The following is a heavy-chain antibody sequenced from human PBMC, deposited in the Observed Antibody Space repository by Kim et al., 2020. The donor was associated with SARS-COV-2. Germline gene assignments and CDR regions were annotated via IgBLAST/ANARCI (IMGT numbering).Heavy chain of an antibody. CDR1: GGSISSGGYY. D-gene: IGHD6-13*01. Sequence: SETLSLTCTVSGGSISSGGYYWSWIRQHPGKGLEWIGYIYYSGSTYYNPSLKSRVTISVDTSKNQFSLKLSSVTAADTAVYYCARTDSSSWYWFDPWGQGTLVTVSS. CDR2: IYYSGST. V-gene: IGHV4-31*03. J-gene: IGHJ5*02. CDR3: ARTDSSSWYWFDP.